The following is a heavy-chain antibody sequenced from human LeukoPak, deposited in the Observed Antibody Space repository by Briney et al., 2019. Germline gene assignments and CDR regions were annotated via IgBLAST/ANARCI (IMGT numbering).Heavy chain of an antibody. V-gene: IGHV1-46*01. D-gene: IGHD2-8*02. CDR3: VREESGGYFDY. Sequence: ASVKVSCKASGYTFTNYLLHWVRQAPGQGLEWVGRIIPGGGSTNYAQKFRDSVTMTRDTSTSTVYMELSSLRSEDTAVYHCVREESGGYFDYWGLGTLVTVSS. CDR1: GYTFTNYL. J-gene: IGHJ4*02. CDR2: IIPGGGST.